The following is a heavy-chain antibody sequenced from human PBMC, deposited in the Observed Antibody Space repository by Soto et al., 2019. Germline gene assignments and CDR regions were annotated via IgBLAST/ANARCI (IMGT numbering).Heavy chain of an antibody. J-gene: IGHJ4*02. CDR1: GGSISSSSYY. V-gene: IGHV4-39*01. CDR2: IYYSGST. CDR3: AALDYGDYSH. Sequence: QLQLQESGPGLVKPSETLSLTCTVSGGSISSSSYYWGWIRQPPGKGLEWIGSIYYSGSTYYNPSLKSRVPISVDTSKIHFSLKLSSVTAADTAVYYWAALDYGDYSHWGQGTLVTVSS. D-gene: IGHD4-17*01.